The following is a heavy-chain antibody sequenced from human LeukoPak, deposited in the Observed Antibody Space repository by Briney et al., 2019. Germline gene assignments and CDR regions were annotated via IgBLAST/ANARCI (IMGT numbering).Heavy chain of an antibody. D-gene: IGHD4-23*01. Sequence: GGSLRLSCAASGFTFSSYEMNWVRQAPGKGLEWVSYINSSAGTTYYADSVKGRFTISRDNSKNTLYLQMNSLRAEGTALYSCAKDYGGNSDAFDIWGQGTVVTVSS. CDR1: GFTFSSYE. V-gene: IGHV3-48*03. CDR3: AKDYGGNSDAFDI. J-gene: IGHJ3*02. CDR2: INSSAGTT.